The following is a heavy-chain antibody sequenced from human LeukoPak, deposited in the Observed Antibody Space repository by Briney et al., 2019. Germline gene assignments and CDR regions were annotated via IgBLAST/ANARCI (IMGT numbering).Heavy chain of an antibody. J-gene: IGHJ5*02. CDR3: AKGSSGYYHGSYNWFDP. D-gene: IGHD3-22*01. CDR2: MNPNSGNT. V-gene: IGHV1-8*03. CDR1: GYTFTSYD. Sequence: GASVKVSCKASGYTFTSYDINWVRQATGQGLEWMGWMNPNSGNTGYAQKFQGRVTITRNNSTSTAYMELSSLRSEDTAVYYCAKGSSGYYHGSYNWFDPWGQGTLVIVSS.